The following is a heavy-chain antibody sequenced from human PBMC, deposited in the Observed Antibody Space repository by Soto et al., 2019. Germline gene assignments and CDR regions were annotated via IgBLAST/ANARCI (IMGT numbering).Heavy chain of an antibody. D-gene: IGHD3-22*01. J-gene: IGHJ4*02. Sequence: SVKVSCKASGGTFSSYAISWLRQSPGQGLEWMGGIIPIFGTANYAQKFQGRVTITADESTSTAYMELSSLRSEDTAVYHCAGDEWPQNYYDSSGYYPFWGQGTLVTVSS. V-gene: IGHV1-69*13. CDR1: GGTFSSYA. CDR2: IIPIFGTA. CDR3: AGDEWPQNYYDSSGYYPF.